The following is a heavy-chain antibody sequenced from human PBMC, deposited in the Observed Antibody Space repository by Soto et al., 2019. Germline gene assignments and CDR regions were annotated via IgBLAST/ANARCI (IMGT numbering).Heavy chain of an antibody. CDR1: GFSFSDYY. V-gene: IGHV3-11*01. CDR3: ARNGYCSRGACSYGVDV. J-gene: IGHJ6*02. CDR2: ISSSGSTI. D-gene: IGHD2-15*01. Sequence: QVQLVESGGGLVKPGGSLRLSCAASGFSFSDYYMSWIRQAAGQGLEWVSYISSSGSTIYYADSVKGRFIVSRDNAKDPLWLQVNSLRAEDTAVYYCARNGYCSRGACSYGVDVWGQGTTVTVSS.